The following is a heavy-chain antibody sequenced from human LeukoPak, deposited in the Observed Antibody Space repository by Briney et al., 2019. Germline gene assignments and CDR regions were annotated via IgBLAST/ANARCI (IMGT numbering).Heavy chain of an antibody. CDR3: AREIVVPAAMERYYFDY. J-gene: IGHJ4*02. CDR2: IYYSGST. D-gene: IGHD2-2*01. Sequence: PSETLSLACTVSGDSISSYYWSWIRQHPGKGLEWIGYIYYSGSTYYNPSLKSRVTISVDTSKNQFSLKLSSVTAADTAVYYCAREIVVPAAMERYYFDYWGQGTLVTVSS. V-gene: IGHV4-59*06. CDR1: GDSISSYY.